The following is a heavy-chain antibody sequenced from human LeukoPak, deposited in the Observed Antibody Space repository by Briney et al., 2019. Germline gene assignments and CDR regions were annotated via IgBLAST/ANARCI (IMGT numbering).Heavy chain of an antibody. D-gene: IGHD3-10*01. Sequence: PSETLSLTCTVSGGSMIDHYWSWVRQPPGKRLEGVGYMHHTGKANSNPSLKSRGTISVYTSKNQVALKLSAVTAADTAVYYCARDTHAYGSGRYYDDTFDSWGQGTLVTVSS. CDR3: ARDTHAYGSGRYYDDTFDS. CDR1: GGSMIDHY. CDR2: MHHTGKA. V-gene: IGHV4-59*11. J-gene: IGHJ3*02.